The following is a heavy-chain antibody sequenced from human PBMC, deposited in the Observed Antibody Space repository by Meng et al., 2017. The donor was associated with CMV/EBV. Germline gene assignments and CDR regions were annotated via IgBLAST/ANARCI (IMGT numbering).Heavy chain of an antibody. D-gene: IGHD3-3*01. J-gene: IGHJ3*02. V-gene: IGHV4-38-2*02. CDR3: AGVGKFYDFWSGYSDAFDI. Sequence: SETLSLTCTVSGYSISSGYYWGWIRQPPGKGLEWIGCISHSGSTYYNPSLKSRVPISVDTPKNRFSLKLSSMTAADTAVYYFAGVGKFYDFWSGYSDAFDIWGQGTMVTVSS. CDR1: GYSISSGYY. CDR2: ISHSGST.